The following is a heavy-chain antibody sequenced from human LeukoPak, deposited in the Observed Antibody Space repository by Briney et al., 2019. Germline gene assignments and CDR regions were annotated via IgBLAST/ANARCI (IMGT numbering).Heavy chain of an antibody. D-gene: IGHD2-15*01. CDR3: ARAGCSGGSCYPDPYYFDY. J-gene: IGHJ4*02. CDR2: IYYSGST. V-gene: IGHV4-30-4*01. CDR1: GGSISSGDYY. Sequence: PSQTLSLTCTVSGGSISSGDYYWSWIRQPPGKGLEWIGYIYYSGSTYYNPPLKSRVTISVDTSKNQFSLKLSSVTAADTAVYYCARAGCSGGSCYPDPYYFDYWGQGTLVTVSS.